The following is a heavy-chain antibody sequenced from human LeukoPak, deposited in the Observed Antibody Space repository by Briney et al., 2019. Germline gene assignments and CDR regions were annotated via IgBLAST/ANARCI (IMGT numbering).Heavy chain of an antibody. V-gene: IGHV4-39*07. CDR1: GGSITGGGYY. D-gene: IGHD6-19*01. Sequence: KPSETLSLTCTVSGGSITGGGYYWGWIRQPPGKGLEWIGSIYYSGTTYFNPSLKSRVNISVDTSKDQFSLNLSSVTAADTAVYYCARVRRSGWYSFDYWGQGTLVTISS. CDR3: ARVRRSGWYSFDY. CDR2: IYYSGTT. J-gene: IGHJ4*02.